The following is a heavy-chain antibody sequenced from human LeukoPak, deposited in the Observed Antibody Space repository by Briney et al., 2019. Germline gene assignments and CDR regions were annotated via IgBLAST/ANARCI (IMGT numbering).Heavy chain of an antibody. CDR3: ARHLGAARVLRFDP. D-gene: IGHD6-25*01. CDR1: GGSISGYY. J-gene: IGHJ5*02. V-gene: IGHV4-59*08. CDR2: VYDNGKT. Sequence: PSETLSLTCSVSGGSISGYYWSWSRQSPGKGLEWIGYVYDNGKTNYNPSLKSRVTILVDGSKNQFSLRLTSLTAADTAVYYCARHLGAARVLRFDPWGQGILVTVSS.